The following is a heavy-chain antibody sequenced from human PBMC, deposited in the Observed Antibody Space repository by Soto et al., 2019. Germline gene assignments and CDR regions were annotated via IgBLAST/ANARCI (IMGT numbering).Heavy chain of an antibody. CDR3: ARDQGFWSEYSSYNWFDP. Sequence: GASVKVSCKASGGTFSSYAISWVRQAPGQGLEWMGGIIPIFGTANYAQKFQGRVTITADESTSTAYMELSSLRSEDTAVYYCARDQGFWSEYSSYNWFDPWGQGTLVTVSS. V-gene: IGHV1-69*13. D-gene: IGHD3-3*01. J-gene: IGHJ5*02. CDR1: GGTFSSYA. CDR2: IIPIFGTA.